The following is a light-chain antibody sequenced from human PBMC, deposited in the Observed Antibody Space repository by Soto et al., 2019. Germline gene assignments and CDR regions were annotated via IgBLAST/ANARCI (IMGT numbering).Light chain of an antibody. J-gene: IGLJ2*01. V-gene: IGLV2-23*01. Sequence: QSALTQPASVSGSPGQSITISCTGTSSDVGSYNLVSWYERHPDRAPELIIYETTKRPSGVSNRFSGSKSGNTASVTVSGLQAEDEADYYCCSYAGSAAVLFGGGTKLTVL. CDR2: ETT. CDR1: SSDVGSYNL. CDR3: CSYAGSAAVL.